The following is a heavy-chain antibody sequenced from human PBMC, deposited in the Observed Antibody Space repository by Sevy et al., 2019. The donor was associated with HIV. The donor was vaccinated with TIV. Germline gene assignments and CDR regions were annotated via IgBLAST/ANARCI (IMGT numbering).Heavy chain of an antibody. D-gene: IGHD3-3*01. CDR3: AKSWSGLPQYYYYGMDV. V-gene: IGHV3-43*01. Sequence: GESLKISCAASGFTFDDYTMHWVRQAPGKGLEWVSLISLDGGSTYYADSVKGRFTISRDNSKNSLYLQMNSLRTEDTALYYCAKSWSGLPQYYYYGMDVWGQGTTVTVSS. CDR1: GFTFDDYT. CDR2: ISLDGGST. J-gene: IGHJ6*02.